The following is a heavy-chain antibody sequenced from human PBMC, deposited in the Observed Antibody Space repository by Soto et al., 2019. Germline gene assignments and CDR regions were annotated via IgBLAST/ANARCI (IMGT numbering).Heavy chain of an antibody. CDR2: IYSNGDT. CDR1: SDSMNSGGYY. J-gene: IGHJ6*02. D-gene: IGHD6-6*01. CDR3: ARRGGSSSGYYYYAMDV. V-gene: IGHV4-31*03. Sequence: TLSLTCSVSSDSMNSGGYYWSWIRQHPGKGLEWIGYIYSNGDTYYNPSLKSRVTISVDTSKNQFSLNLTSVTAADTAVYYCARRGGSSSGYYYYAMDVWGQGTTVTVSS.